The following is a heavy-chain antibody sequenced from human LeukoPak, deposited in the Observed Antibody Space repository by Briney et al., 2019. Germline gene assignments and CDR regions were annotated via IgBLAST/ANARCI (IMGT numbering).Heavy chain of an antibody. V-gene: IGHV3-23*01. D-gene: IGHD1/OR15-1a*01. CDR1: GFTFSSYG. CDR2: ISGSGGGT. CDR3: VKSNNLGGDY. Sequence: GGSLRLSCAASGFTFSSYGMHWVRQAPGKGLEWVSSISGSGGGTFYADSVKGRFTISRDNSKKTVYLQMQSLRVEDTAVYYCVKSNNLGGDYWGQGTLVTVSS. J-gene: IGHJ4*02.